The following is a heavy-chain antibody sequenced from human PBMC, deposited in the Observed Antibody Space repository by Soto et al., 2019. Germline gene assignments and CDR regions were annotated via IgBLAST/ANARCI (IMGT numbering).Heavy chain of an antibody. CDR2: IIPIFGTA. CDR3: ARDGRYKSYGDNVGAFDS. J-gene: IGHJ3*02. D-gene: IGHD4-17*01. CDR1: GRTLLRSA. Sequence: CEARGRTLLRSAISGVGQPHEKGLEWMGGIIPIFGTANYAQKFRGRVTLTADESTSTDYMELSSLRSEDTAVYYCARDGRYKSYGDNVGAFDSWGQGTMVTVSS. V-gene: IGHV1-69*01.